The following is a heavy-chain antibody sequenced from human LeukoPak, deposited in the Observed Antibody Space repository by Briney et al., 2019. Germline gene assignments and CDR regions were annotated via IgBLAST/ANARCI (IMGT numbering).Heavy chain of an antibody. Sequence: GGSLRLSCAASGFTFSRYSMNWVRQAPGKGLEWVSSISSSGSYIYYADSVKGRFTISRDNAKNSLYLQVNSLGAEDTAVYYCAREDYGDYVFGHWGQGTLVIASS. CDR2: ISSSGSYI. D-gene: IGHD4-17*01. CDR1: GFTFSRYS. V-gene: IGHV3-21*01. J-gene: IGHJ4*02. CDR3: AREDYGDYVFGH.